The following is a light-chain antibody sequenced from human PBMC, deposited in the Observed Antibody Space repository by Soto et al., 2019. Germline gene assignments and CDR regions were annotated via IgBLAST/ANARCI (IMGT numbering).Light chain of an antibody. CDR3: QQYSNWPLT. CDR2: GAS. CDR1: QSVSSN. V-gene: IGKV3-15*01. Sequence: EIVMTQSPATLSVSPGEGATLSCRASQSVSSNLARYQQKPGQAPRLLIFGASTRATGIPARFSGSGSGAEFSLTISALQSEDFAIYYCQQYSNWPLTFGGGIKVGIK. J-gene: IGKJ4*01.